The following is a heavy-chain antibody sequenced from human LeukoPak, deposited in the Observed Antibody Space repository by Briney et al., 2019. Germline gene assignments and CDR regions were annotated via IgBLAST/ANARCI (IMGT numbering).Heavy chain of an antibody. CDR3: ARDASRLLHSDSDY. CDR2: ISSSSSYI. CDR1: GFTFSSYW. V-gene: IGHV3-21*01. Sequence: PGGSLRLSCAASGFTFSSYWMNWVRQAPGKGLEWVSSISSSSSYIYYADSVKGRFTISRDNAKNSLYLQMNSLRAEDTAVYYCARDASRLLHSDSDYWGQGTLVTVSS. J-gene: IGHJ4*02. D-gene: IGHD1-26*01.